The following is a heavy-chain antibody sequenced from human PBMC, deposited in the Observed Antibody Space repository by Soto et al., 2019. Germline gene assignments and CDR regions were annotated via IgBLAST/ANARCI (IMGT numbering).Heavy chain of an antibody. V-gene: IGHV3-48*02. CDR1: GVPFCSYS. D-gene: IGHD3-10*01. Sequence: GGSTRISCAASGVPFCSYSMNWVRQAPGKGLEWVSYISSSSSTIYYADSVKGRFTISRDNAKNSLYLQMNSLRDEDTAVYYCARGGDYYGSGSYYKTSYYGMDVWGQGTTVTVSS. CDR3: ARGGDYYGSGSYYKTSYYGMDV. J-gene: IGHJ6*02. CDR2: ISSSSSTI.